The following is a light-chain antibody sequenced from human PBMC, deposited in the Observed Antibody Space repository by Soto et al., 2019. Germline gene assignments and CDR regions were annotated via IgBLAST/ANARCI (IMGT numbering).Light chain of an antibody. CDR2: GAS. J-gene: IGKJ1*01. CDR3: QQYNNWPMWT. CDR1: QSITRN. V-gene: IGKV3-15*01. Sequence: EIVMTQSPATLSVSPGERATLSCRASQSITRNLAWYQQIPGQAPRLLIYGASTRATGIPARFSGSGSGTEFTLTINSLQSEDFAVYYCQQYNNWPMWTFGQGTKVDIK.